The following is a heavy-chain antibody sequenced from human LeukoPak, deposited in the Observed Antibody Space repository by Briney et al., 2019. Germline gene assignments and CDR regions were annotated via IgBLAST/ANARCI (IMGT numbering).Heavy chain of an antibody. V-gene: IGHV1-46*03. CDR1: GYTFTSYY. D-gene: IGHD6-19*01. Sequence: ASVKVSCKASGYTFTSYYMHWVRQAPGQGLEWMGIINPSGGSTSYAQKFQGRVTMTRDTSTSTVYMELSSLRSEDTAVYYCARDCRIAVTGTGCTRFDYRGQGTLVTVSS. CDR3: ARDCRIAVTGTGCTRFDY. CDR2: INPSGGST. J-gene: IGHJ4*02.